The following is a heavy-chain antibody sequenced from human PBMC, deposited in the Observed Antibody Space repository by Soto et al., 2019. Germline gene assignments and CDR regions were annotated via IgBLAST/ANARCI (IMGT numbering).Heavy chain of an antibody. Sequence: VGSLRLSCAASGLTFSSYAMSWVRQAPGKGLEWVSAISGSGGSTFYADSVKGRFTISRDNSKNTLFLQMNSLTSEDTAVYYCAGRIAVAGTLAYWGQGTLVTVSS. V-gene: IGHV3-23*01. CDR1: GLTFSSYA. D-gene: IGHD6-19*01. CDR2: ISGSGGST. J-gene: IGHJ4*02. CDR3: AGRIAVAGTLAY.